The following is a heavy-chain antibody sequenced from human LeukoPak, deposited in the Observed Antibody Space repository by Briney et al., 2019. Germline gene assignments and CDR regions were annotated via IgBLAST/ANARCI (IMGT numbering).Heavy chain of an antibody. CDR1: GFTFSSYG. J-gene: IGHJ3*02. V-gene: IGHV3-33*01. Sequence: PGRSLRLSCAASGFTFSSYGMHWVRQAPGKGLEWVAVIWYDGSNKYYADSVKGRFTISRDNSKNTLYLQMNSLGAEDTAVYYCARAEVPAAIKSGAFDIWGQGKMVTVFS. D-gene: IGHD2-2*01. CDR3: ARAEVPAAIKSGAFDI. CDR2: IWYDGSNK.